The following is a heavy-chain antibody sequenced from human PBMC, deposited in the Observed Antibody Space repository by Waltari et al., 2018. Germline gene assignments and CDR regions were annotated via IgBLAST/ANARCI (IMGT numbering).Heavy chain of an antibody. V-gene: IGHV1-24*01. Sequence: QVQLVQSGAEVKKPGASVKVSCKVSGYTLTELSMHWVRQAPGKGLEWMGGFVAEDGETIDAQKFQGRVTMTEDTSTDTAYMELSSLRSEDTAVYYCATCLMFAGYFDLWGRGTLVTVSS. CDR1: GYTLTELS. CDR3: ATCLMFAGYFDL. J-gene: IGHJ2*01. CDR2: FVAEDGET. D-gene: IGHD3-10*02.